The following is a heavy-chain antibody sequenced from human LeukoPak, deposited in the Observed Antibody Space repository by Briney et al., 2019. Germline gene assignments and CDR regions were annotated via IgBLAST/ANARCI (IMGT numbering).Heavy chain of an antibody. V-gene: IGHV3-30*18. CDR1: GLTFSSYG. D-gene: IGHD3-22*01. CDR2: ISDDGRNK. CDR3: AKPYYDSSGYLLPFAY. J-gene: IGHJ4*02. Sequence: GGSLRLSCAAPGLTFSSYGMYWVRHAPGKGLDWVAVISDDGRNKYYAESVEGRFTISRDNSKNTLYLQMNSLRAEATAVYYCAKPYYDSSGYLLPFAYWGQGTLVTVSS.